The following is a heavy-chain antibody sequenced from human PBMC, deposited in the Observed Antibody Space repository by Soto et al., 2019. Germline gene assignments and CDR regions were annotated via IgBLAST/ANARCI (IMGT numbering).Heavy chain of an antibody. J-gene: IGHJ4*02. CDR1: GYDFTTYG. D-gene: IGHD1-1*01. CDR2: ISAHNGNT. Sequence: QVHLVQSGAEVKNPGASVKVSCKGSGYDFTTYGITWVRQAPGQGLEWMAWISAHNGNTNYAPNLQGRVTLTRDTSTSTAYIELRSLRSAYTAVYYWARGRYGDYWGQGALVTVSS. CDR3: ARGRYGDY. V-gene: IGHV1-18*01.